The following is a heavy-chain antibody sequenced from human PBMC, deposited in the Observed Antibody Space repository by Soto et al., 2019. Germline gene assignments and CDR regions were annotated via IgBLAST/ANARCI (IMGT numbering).Heavy chain of an antibody. D-gene: IGHD6-13*01. V-gene: IGHV4-30-4*01. CDR3: ARENIPTAGPGSIWFDP. CDR1: GGSISSGDYY. CDR2: IYYSGST. Sequence: SETLSLTCTVSGGSISSGDYYWSWIRQPPGKGLEWIGYIYYSGSTYYNPSLKSRVTISVDTSKNQFSLKLSSVTAADTAVYYCARENIPTAGPGSIWFDPWGQGTLVTVSS. J-gene: IGHJ5*02.